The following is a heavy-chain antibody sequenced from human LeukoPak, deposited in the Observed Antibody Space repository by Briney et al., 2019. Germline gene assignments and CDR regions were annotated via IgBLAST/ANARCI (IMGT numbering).Heavy chain of an antibody. Sequence: RGSLRLSCTASGFTFSSYAMSSVRQAPGKGPEWVSTISGSGAYTYYADSVKGRFTISRDNSKNTLYLQMNSLRAEDTAVYYCAKYFASGSYYKLPHWGQGTLVTVSS. V-gene: IGHV3-23*01. CDR2: ISGSGAYT. D-gene: IGHD3-10*01. CDR1: GFTFSSYA. J-gene: IGHJ1*01. CDR3: AKYFASGSYYKLPH.